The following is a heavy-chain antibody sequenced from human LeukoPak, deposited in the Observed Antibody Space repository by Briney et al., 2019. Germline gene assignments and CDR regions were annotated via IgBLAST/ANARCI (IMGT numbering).Heavy chain of an antibody. CDR3: ARQARVTHYYYYYYMDV. V-gene: IGHV4-39*01. CDR2: IYYSVST. CDR1: GASISSTNNF. J-gene: IGHJ6*03. D-gene: IGHD5-18*01. Sequence: SETLSLTCTVSGASISSTNNFWGWIRQTPGKGLEWIATIYYSVSTYYNPSLKSRLSISVDTSKNQFSLKLSSVTAADTAVYYCARQARVTHYYYYYYMDVWGKGTTVTISS.